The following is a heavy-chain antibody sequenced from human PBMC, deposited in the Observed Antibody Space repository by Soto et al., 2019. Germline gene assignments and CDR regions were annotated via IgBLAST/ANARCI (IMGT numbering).Heavy chain of an antibody. V-gene: IGHV2-5*02. J-gene: IGHJ6*02. CDR2: IYWDDDK. D-gene: IGHD2-21*02. Sequence: QITLKESGPPLVRPTQTLTLTCTFSGFSLSTSGVGVGWIRQPPGKALEWLALIYWDDDKRYSPSLKSRLTISTATSKHPVGLTMTNMDPVDTATYYCAHSRCGGDCLQSYSSHYYYGMDVWGQGTTVTVSS. CDR3: AHSRCGGDCLQSYSSHYYYGMDV. CDR1: GFSLSTSGVG.